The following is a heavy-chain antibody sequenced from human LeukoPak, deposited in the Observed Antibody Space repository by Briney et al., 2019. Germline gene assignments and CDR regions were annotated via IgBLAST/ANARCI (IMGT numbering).Heavy chain of an antibody. Sequence: RGESLKISCKGSGYSFTSYWIGWVRQMPGKGLEWMGIIYPGDSDTRYSPSFQGQVTISADKSISTAYLQWSSLKASDTAMYYCARPKYSSGSHGAFDIWGQGTMVTVSS. CDR1: GYSFTSYW. CDR2: IYPGDSDT. J-gene: IGHJ3*02. CDR3: ARPKYSSGSHGAFDI. V-gene: IGHV5-51*01. D-gene: IGHD6-19*01.